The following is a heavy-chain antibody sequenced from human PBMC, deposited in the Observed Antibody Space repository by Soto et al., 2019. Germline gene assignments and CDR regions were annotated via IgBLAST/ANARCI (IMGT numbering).Heavy chain of an antibody. Sequence: ASVKVSCKASGGTFSSYAISWVRQAPGQGLEWMGGIIPIFGTANYAQKFQGRVTITADESTSTAYMELSSLRSEDTAVYYCARYGSGSYAPWYGMDVWGQGTTVTVSS. CDR2: IIPIFGTA. D-gene: IGHD3-10*01. V-gene: IGHV1-69*13. J-gene: IGHJ6*02. CDR3: ARYGSGSYAPWYGMDV. CDR1: GGTFSSYA.